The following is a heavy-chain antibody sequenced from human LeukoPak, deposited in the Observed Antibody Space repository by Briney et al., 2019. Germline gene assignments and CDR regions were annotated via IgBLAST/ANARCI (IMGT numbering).Heavy chain of an antibody. V-gene: IGHV3-66*01. CDR2: IYSGGKT. Sequence: GGSLRLSCAASGFTVSSKYMNWVRQAPGKGLEWVAVIYSGGKTYQSDSVKGRFTISRDNSKNTLYLQMNSLRAEDTAVYYCAKGGYSGYDSPPSYYYYMDVWGKGTTVTISS. CDR3: AKGGYSGYDSPPSYYYYMDV. J-gene: IGHJ6*03. CDR1: GFTVSSKY. D-gene: IGHD5-12*01.